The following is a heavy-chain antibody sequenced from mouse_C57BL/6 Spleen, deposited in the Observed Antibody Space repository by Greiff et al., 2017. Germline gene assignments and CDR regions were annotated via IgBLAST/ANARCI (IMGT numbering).Heavy chain of an antibody. CDR3: TRDSDYGGY. J-gene: IGHJ3*01. Sequence: LVESGAELVRPGASVTLSCKASGYTFTDYEMHWVKQTPVHGLEWIGAIDPETGGTAYNQKFKGKAILTADKSSSTAYMELRSLTSEDSAVYYCTRDSDYGGYWGQGTLVTVSA. CDR1: GYTFTDYE. D-gene: IGHD2-4*01. V-gene: IGHV1-15*01. CDR2: IDPETGGT.